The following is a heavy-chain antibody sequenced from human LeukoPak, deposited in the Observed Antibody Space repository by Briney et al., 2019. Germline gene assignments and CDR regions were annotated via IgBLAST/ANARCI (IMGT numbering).Heavy chain of an antibody. CDR2: ISYDGSTK. Sequence: GGSLRLSCAASGFGFSSSGMHWVRQAPGKGLEWVAVISYDGSTKYFADSVRGRFSISRDNSKNTLYLQMNSLRAEDTALYYCAKLSHSSGDDYWGQGTLVTVSS. CDR3: AKLSHSSGDDY. CDR1: GFGFSSSG. V-gene: IGHV3-30*18. J-gene: IGHJ4*02. D-gene: IGHD6-19*01.